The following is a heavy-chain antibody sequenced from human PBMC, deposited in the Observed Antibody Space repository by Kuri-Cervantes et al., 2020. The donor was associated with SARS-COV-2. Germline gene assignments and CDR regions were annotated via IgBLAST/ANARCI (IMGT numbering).Heavy chain of an antibody. J-gene: IGHJ4*02. CDR1: GFTFSSYA. Sequence: GESLKISCAASGFTFSSYAMSWVRQAPGKGLEWVSAISGSGGSTYYADSGKGRFTISRDNSKNTLYLQMNSLRAEDTAVYYCAKDEGDIVVVPAATGYWGQGTLVTVSS. CDR2: ISGSGGST. D-gene: IGHD2-2*01. V-gene: IGHV3-23*01. CDR3: AKDEGDIVVVPAATGY.